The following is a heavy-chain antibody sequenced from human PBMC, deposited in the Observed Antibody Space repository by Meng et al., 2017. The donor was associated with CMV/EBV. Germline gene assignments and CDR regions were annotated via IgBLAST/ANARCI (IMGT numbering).Heavy chain of an antibody. CDR1: GFPFSCNY. D-gene: IGHD6-19*01. J-gene: IGHJ1*01. V-gene: IGHV3-66*01. CDR3: ASYSSGWYIQH. Sequence: QLGVRWVGSSQPGGPLCPSFAAPGFPFSCNYMSWVRQAPGKWLEEVSVSYSAGSTYYADSVKSRLTISRNNSKNTLYLQMNSLRAEDTAVYYCASYSSGWYIQHWGQGTLVTVFS. CDR2: SYSAGST.